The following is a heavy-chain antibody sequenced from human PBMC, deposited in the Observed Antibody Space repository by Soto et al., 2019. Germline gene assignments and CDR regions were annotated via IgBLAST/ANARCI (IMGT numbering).Heavy chain of an antibody. J-gene: IGHJ4*02. Sequence: QVQLVQSGPEVKKPGASVTVSCKTSGYTFTDHGIDWVRQAPRQGLEWVGWVSSYNGNTNYAYNLRDRVIITTDAAPSTAYMELRGFRSDVSAGYYCAREVEGSYSPADFWGEGTPVTVPS. D-gene: IGHD3-10*01. CDR1: GYTFTDHG. CDR2: VSSYNGNT. V-gene: IGHV1-18*01. CDR3: AREVEGSYSPADF.